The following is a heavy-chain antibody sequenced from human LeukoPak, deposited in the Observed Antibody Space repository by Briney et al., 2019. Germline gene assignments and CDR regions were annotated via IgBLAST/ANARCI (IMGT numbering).Heavy chain of an antibody. CDR1: GYPLSSVYY. CDR2: IYHSGST. D-gene: IGHD5-12*01. Sequence: SDTLSLTCTVSGYPLSSVYYWGWLRPPPGKGLEWIGSIYHSGSTYYNPSLKSRVTISVDTSKNQFSLKLSSVTAADTAVYYCARDRKWLREFDYWGQGTLVTVSS. J-gene: IGHJ4*02. V-gene: IGHV4-38-2*02. CDR3: ARDRKWLREFDY.